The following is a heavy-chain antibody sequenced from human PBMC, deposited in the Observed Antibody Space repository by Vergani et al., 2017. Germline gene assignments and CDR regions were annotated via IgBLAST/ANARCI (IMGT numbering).Heavy chain of an antibody. Sequence: QVQLQESGPGLVKPSQTLSLTCTVSGGSISSGDYYWSWIRQPPGKGLGWIGYIYYSGSTYYNPSLKSRVTISVDTSKNQFSLKLSSVTAADTAVYYCARDRSDYYDSSGYFRGWYFDLWGRGTLVTVPS. V-gene: IGHV4-30-4*08. D-gene: IGHD3-22*01. CDR1: GGSISSGDYY. J-gene: IGHJ2*01. CDR2: IYYSGST. CDR3: ARDRSDYYDSSGYFRGWYFDL.